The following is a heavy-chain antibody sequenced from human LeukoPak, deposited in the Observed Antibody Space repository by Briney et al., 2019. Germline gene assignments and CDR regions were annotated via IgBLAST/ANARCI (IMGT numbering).Heavy chain of an antibody. V-gene: IGHV1-2*02. Sequence: ASVKVSRKASGYTFTGYYMHWVRQAPGQGLEWMGWINPNSGGTNYAQKFQGRVTMTRDTSTSTAYMELSRLRSDDTAVYYGARVYNWDAGRGFDYWGQGTLVTVSS. CDR3: ARVYNWDAGRGFDY. J-gene: IGHJ4*02. D-gene: IGHD1-1*01. CDR2: INPNSGGT. CDR1: GYTFTGYY.